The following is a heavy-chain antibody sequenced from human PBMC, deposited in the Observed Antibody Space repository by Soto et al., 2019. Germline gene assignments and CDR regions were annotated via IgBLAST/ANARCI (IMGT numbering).Heavy chain of an antibody. CDR2: INHSGST. Sequence: QVQLQQWGAGLLKPSETLSLTCAVYGGSFSCYYWSWIRQPPGKGLEWIGEINHSGSTNYNPSLKSRVTISVDTSKNQFSLKLSSVTAADTAVYYFARGFPRLRFLAYYYYYGMDVWGQGTTVTVSS. CDR1: GGSFSCYY. CDR3: ARGFPRLRFLAYYYYYGMDV. J-gene: IGHJ6*02. V-gene: IGHV4-34*01. D-gene: IGHD3-3*01.